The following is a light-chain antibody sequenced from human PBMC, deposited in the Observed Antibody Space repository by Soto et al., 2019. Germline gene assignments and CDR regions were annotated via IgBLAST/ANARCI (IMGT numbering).Light chain of an antibody. CDR2: GAS. V-gene: IGKV3-15*01. J-gene: IGKJ1*01. CDR1: QSVTTN. Sequence: EIVMTQSPATLSVSPGERATLSCRASQSVTTNLAWYQQRPGQAPRLLIYGASTRASGIAARFSGSGSGTEFTLTIDSLQSEDFAVYYGQQYNNRPPWTFGQGTKVEIK. CDR3: QQYNNRPPWT.